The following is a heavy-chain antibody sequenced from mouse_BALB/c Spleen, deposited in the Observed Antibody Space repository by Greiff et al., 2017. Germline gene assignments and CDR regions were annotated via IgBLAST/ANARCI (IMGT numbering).Heavy chain of an antibody. CDR1: GFTFSNYW. V-gene: IGHV6-6*02. J-gene: IGHJ2*01. CDR2: IRLKSNNYAT. D-gene: IGHD5-2*01. Sequence: DVKLVESGGGLVQPGGSMKLSCVASGFTFSNYWMNWVRQSPEKGLEWVAEIRLKSNNYATHYAESVKGRFTISRDDSKSSVYLQMNNLRAEDTGIYYCTRRGNSPLDYWGQGTTLTVSS. CDR3: TRRGNSPLDY.